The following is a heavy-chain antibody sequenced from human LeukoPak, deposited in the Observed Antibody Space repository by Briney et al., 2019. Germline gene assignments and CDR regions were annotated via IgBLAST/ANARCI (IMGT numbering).Heavy chain of an antibody. CDR2: INPSGGST. CDR1: GYTFTSYY. CDR3: AREPYNYYDSSGYSRGFDY. D-gene: IGHD3-22*01. J-gene: IGHJ4*02. Sequence: ASVKVSCTASGYTFTSYYMHWVRQPPGQGLEWMGIINPSGGSTGYAQKFQGRVTMTRDTSTSTVYMELSSLRSEDTAVYYCAREPYNYYDSSGYSRGFDYWGQGTLVTVSS. V-gene: IGHV1-46*01.